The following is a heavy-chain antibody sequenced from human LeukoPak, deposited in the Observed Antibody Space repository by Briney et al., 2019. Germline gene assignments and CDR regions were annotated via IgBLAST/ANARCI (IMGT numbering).Heavy chain of an antibody. Sequence: SETLSLTCTVSGYSISSGYYWGWIRPPPGKGLEWIGSIYHSGSTYYNPSLKSRVTISVDTSKNQFSLKLSSVTAADTAVYYCARDRDYGDSHDAFDIWGQGTMVTVSS. CDR1: GYSISSGYY. V-gene: IGHV4-38-2*02. J-gene: IGHJ3*02. CDR2: IYHSGST. D-gene: IGHD4-17*01. CDR3: ARDRDYGDSHDAFDI.